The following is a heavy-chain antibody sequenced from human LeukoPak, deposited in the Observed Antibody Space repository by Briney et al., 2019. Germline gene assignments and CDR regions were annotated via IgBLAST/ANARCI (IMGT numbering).Heavy chain of an antibody. V-gene: IGHV3-23*01. Sequence: GGSLRLSCAASGFTFSSYAMSWVRQAPGKGLEWVSAISGSGGSTYYADSVKGRFTISRDNSKNTLYLQMNSLRAEDTAVYYCAKDLYYGSGTYYSVFDYWGQGTLVNVSS. CDR3: AKDLYYGSGTYYSVFDY. CDR2: ISGSGGST. J-gene: IGHJ4*02. CDR1: GFTFSSYA. D-gene: IGHD3-10*01.